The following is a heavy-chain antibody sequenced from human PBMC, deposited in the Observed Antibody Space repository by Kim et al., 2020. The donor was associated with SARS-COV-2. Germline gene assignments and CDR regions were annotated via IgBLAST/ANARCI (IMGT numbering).Heavy chain of an antibody. J-gene: IGHJ3*02. CDR3: AVKGVNYGSGRGAFDI. D-gene: IGHD3-10*01. V-gene: IGHV1-69*13. CDR1: GGTFSSYA. CDR2: IIPIFGTA. Sequence: SVKVSCKASGGTFSSYAISWVRQAPGQGLEWMGGIIPIFGTANYAQKFQGRVTITADESTSTAYMELSSLRSEDTAVYYCAVKGVNYGSGRGAFDIWGQGTMVTVSS.